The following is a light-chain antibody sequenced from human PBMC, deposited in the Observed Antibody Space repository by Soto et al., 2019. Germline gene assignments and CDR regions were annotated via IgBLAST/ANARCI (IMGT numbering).Light chain of an antibody. Sequence: EIVLTQFPGALSLSPGERVTLSCSASQTVSNTYLAWYQQKSGQAPKFLIYGASNRATGIPDRFSGSGSGTDFTLTISRLEPEDFAVYYCQQYGALPPTFGGGTKVEIK. CDR2: GAS. V-gene: IGKV3-20*01. J-gene: IGKJ4*01. CDR1: QTVSNTY. CDR3: QQYGALPPT.